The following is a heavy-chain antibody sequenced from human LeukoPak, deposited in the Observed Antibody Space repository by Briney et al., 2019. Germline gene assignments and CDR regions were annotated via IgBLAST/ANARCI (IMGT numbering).Heavy chain of an antibody. V-gene: IGHV3-30*03. CDR1: GFTFSSYG. CDR2: ISYDGSNK. CDR3: ARGEYYSDTSSYFDY. Sequence: GRSLRLSCAASGFTFSSYGMNWGRQAPGKGLEWVAVISYDGSNKYYADSVKGRFTISRDNSKNTLFVQMSSLRAEDTAVYYCARGEYYSDTSSYFDYWGQGTLVTVSS. D-gene: IGHD3-22*01. J-gene: IGHJ4*02.